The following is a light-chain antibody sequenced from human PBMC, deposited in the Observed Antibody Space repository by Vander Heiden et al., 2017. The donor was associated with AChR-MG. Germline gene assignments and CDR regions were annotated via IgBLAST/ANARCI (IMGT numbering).Light chain of an antibody. J-gene: IGKJ3*01. CDR1: QSVSSH. V-gene: IGKV3-11*01. Sequence: EIVLTQSPATLSLPPGERATLSCRASQSVSSHLAWYQHKPGQAPRLLIYDASNRATDIPARFSGSGSGTDFTLTISSLEPEDFAVYYCQQRSKWPVAFGPGTKVDIK. CDR3: QQRSKWPVA. CDR2: DAS.